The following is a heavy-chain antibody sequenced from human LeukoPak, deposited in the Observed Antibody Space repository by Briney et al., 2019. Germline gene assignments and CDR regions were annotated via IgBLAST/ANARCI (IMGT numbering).Heavy chain of an antibody. D-gene: IGHD3-9*01. CDR1: GLTFSSYS. CDR2: ISSSSSYI. V-gene: IGHV3-21*01. Sequence: GGSLRLSCAASGLTFSSYSMNWVRQAPGKGLEWVSSISSSSSYIYYADSVKGRFTISRDNAKNSLYLQMNSLRAEDTAVYYCARVNDILTGYYTEFDYWGQGTLVTVSS. CDR3: ARVNDILTGYYTEFDY. J-gene: IGHJ4*02.